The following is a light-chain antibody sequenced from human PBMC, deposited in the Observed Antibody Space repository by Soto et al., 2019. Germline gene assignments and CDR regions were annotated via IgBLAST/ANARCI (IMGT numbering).Light chain of an antibody. CDR3: SSYTSSSTLV. J-gene: IGLJ1*01. V-gene: IGLV2-14*01. CDR2: EVS. CDR1: SEDVGGYDY. Sequence: QSVLTQPASVSGSPGQSITISCSGTSEDVGGYDYVSWYQHHPGKAPKLMISEVSNRPSGLSNRFSGSKSGSTASLTLSGLQAEDEADYYCSSYTSSSTLVFGSGTKVTVL.